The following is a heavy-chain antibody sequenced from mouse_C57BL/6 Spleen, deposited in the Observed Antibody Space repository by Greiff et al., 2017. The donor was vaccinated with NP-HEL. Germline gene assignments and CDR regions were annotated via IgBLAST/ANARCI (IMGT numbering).Heavy chain of an antibody. Sequence: EVMLVESGGGLVKPGGSLKLSCAASGFTFSSYAMSWVRQTPEKRLEWVATISDGGSYTYYPDNVKGRFTISRDNAKNNLYLQMSHLKSEDTAMYYCARDGDYSNRYFDVWGTGTTVTVSS. CDR1: GFTFSSYA. CDR2: ISDGGSYT. CDR3: ARDGDYSNRYFDV. V-gene: IGHV5-4*01. J-gene: IGHJ1*03. D-gene: IGHD2-5*01.